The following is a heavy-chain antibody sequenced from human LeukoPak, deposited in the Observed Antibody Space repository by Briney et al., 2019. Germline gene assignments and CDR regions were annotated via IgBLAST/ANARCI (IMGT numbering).Heavy chain of an antibody. D-gene: IGHD3-9*01. CDR2: IYYSGST. Sequence: SETLSLTCTVSGGSVSSGSYYWSWLRQPPGRGLEWVGYIYYSGSTNYNPSLKSRVTISVDTSKNQFSLKLSSVTAADTAVYYCAREGRGGDWLLGWGQGTLVTVSS. V-gene: IGHV4-61*01. J-gene: IGHJ4*02. CDR3: AREGRGGDWLLG. CDR1: GGSVSSGSYY.